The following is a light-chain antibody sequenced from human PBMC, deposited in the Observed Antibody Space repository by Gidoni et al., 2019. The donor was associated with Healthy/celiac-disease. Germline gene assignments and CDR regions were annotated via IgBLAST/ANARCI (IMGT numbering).Light chain of an antibody. CDR3: QQYNSYSWP. V-gene: IGKV1-5*03. J-gene: IGKJ1*01. CDR2: KAS. Sequence: DIQMTQSPSTLSASVGDRVTITCRASQSISSWLAWYQQKPGKAPKLLIYKASSLESGVPSRFSGSGSGTEFTLTSSSLQPDEFATYYCQQYNSYSWPFGQGTKVEIK. CDR1: QSISSW.